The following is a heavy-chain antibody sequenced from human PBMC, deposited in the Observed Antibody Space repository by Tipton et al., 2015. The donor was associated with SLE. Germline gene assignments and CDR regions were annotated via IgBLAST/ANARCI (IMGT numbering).Heavy chain of an antibody. J-gene: IGHJ4*02. V-gene: IGHV4-39*01. D-gene: IGHD3-16*01. CDR3: ARSLAWGEIDY. CDR2: FYYSGST. Sequence: TLSLTCTVPGGSISSSSYYWGWIRQPPGKGLEWIGSFYYSGSTYYNPSLKSRVTISVDTPKNQFSLKLSSVTAADTAVYYCARSLAWGEIDYWGQGTLVTVSS. CDR1: GGSISSSSYY.